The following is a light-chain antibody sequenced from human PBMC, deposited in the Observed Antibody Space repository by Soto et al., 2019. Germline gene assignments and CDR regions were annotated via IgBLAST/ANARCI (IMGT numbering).Light chain of an antibody. CDR3: QQYNNWPPIT. CDR2: GAS. J-gene: IGKJ5*01. Sequence: EIVMTQSAATLSVSPGDRATLSCRASQSVRSNSAWYQHKPGQAPRLIIYGASNRATGIPARFSGGGSGTDFTLTISRLEPEDFAVYYCQQYNNWPPITFGQGTRLEIK. V-gene: IGKV3-15*01. CDR1: QSVRSN.